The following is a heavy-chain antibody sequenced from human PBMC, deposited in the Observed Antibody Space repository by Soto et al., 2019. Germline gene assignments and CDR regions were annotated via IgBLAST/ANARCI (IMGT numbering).Heavy chain of an antibody. J-gene: IGHJ6*03. D-gene: IGHD4-4*01. CDR1: GGCFSGYY. V-gene: IGHV4-34*01. CDR3: ARGPYYSNYGWYYYYYMDV. Sequence: PSETLSLTCAVYGGCFSGYYWSWIRQPPGKGLEWIGEINHSGSTNYNPSLKSRVTISVDTSKNQFSLKLSSVTAADTAVYYCARGPYYSNYGWYYYYYMDVWGKGTTVTVSS. CDR2: INHSGST.